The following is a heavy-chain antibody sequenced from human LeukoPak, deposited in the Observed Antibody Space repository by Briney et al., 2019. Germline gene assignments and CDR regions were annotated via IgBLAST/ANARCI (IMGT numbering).Heavy chain of an antibody. CDR3: AKGYTYGYSYFDY. CDR1: GFTFSSYA. CDR2: ISGSGEST. Sequence: GGSLRLSCAASGFTFSSYAMSWVRQAPGKGLEWVSGISGSGESTYYADSVKGRFTISRDKSKNTLFLQMNSLRAEDTAVYYCAKGYTYGYSYFDYWGQGTLVTVSS. D-gene: IGHD5-18*01. V-gene: IGHV3-23*01. J-gene: IGHJ4*02.